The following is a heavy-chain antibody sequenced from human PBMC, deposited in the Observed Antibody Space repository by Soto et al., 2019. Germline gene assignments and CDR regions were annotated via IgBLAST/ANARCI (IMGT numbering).Heavy chain of an antibody. Sequence: QVTLKESGPVLVKPTETLTLRCNVSGLSITDSEVCVSCVRQPPGQTLEWLAHIDASGEKSYRTFLKTNLAISKNTSKSQIVLTMTTMDPADTATYYWALRHLAVAVSPWFDPGCQGIPVTVCS. V-gene: IGHV2-26*01. J-gene: IGHJ5*02. D-gene: IGHD6-19*01. CDR3: ALRHLAVAVSPWFDP. CDR1: GLSITDSEVC. CDR2: IDASGEK.